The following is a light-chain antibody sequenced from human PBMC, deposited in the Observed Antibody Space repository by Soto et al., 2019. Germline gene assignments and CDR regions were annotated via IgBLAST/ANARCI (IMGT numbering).Light chain of an antibody. Sequence: QSVLTQPASVSGSPGQSITISCTGTSSDVGGYNYVSWYQQHPGKVPKLMIYEVSNRPSGVSNRFSGSKSGNTASLTISGLQAEDEADYYCSSYTSSSIYVFGTGTKVTVL. J-gene: IGLJ1*01. V-gene: IGLV2-14*01. CDR2: EVS. CDR3: SSYTSSSIYV. CDR1: SSDVGGYNY.